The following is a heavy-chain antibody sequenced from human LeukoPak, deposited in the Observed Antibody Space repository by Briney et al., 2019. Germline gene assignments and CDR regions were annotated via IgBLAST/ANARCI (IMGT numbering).Heavy chain of an antibody. D-gene: IGHD3-22*01. V-gene: IGHV1-2*02. CDR1: GYTFTGYY. Sequence: ASVKVSCKASGYTFTGYYLHWVRQAPGQGLEWMGWINPNNGDTTYTQKFQGRVTMTGDTSITTAYMELSRLMSDGTAVYYCARINLKTSGYYRLDYWGQGTLVTVSS. J-gene: IGHJ4*02. CDR3: ARINLKTSGYYRLDY. CDR2: INPNNGDT.